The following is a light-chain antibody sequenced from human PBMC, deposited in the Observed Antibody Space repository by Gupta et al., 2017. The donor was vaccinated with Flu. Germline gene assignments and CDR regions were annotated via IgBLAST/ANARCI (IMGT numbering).Light chain of an antibody. V-gene: IGLV2-14*01. CDR2: EVN. J-gene: IGLJ3*02. CDR1: SSDVGRYNY. Sequence: QSALTQPASVSGSPGQSITISCTGTSSDVGRYNYVSWYQQYPDTAPKLLIYEVNDRPSGVSNRFSGSKSGNTASLTISGLQAEDEADYYCSSYTGSSTLWIFGGGTKLTVL. CDR3: SSYTGSSTLWI.